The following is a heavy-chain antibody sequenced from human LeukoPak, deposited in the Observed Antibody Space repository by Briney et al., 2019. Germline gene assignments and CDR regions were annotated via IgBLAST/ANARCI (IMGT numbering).Heavy chain of an antibody. Sequence: ASVKVSCKASGYTFTSYDINWVRQATGQGLEWMGWMNPNSGNTGYAQKFQGRVTMTRNTSISTAYMELSSLGSEDTAVYYCARVWGRFKVFGSGYYPFDYWGQGTLVTVSS. CDR2: MNPNSGNT. CDR1: GYTFTSYD. V-gene: IGHV1-8*01. J-gene: IGHJ4*02. CDR3: ARVWGRFKVFGSGYYPFDY. D-gene: IGHD3-22*01.